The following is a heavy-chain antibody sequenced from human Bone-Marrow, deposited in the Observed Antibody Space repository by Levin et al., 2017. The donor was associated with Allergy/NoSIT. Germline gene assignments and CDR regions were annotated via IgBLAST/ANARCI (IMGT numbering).Heavy chain of an antibody. D-gene: IGHD6-19*01. V-gene: IGHV4-38-2*02. CDR3: ARVLRAVAGTTFDY. CDR2: IYHSGST. CDR1: GYSISSGYY. J-gene: IGHJ4*02. Sequence: ASETLSLTCTVSGYSISSGYYWGWIRQPPGKGLEWIGSIYHSGSTYYNPSLKSRVTISVDTSKNQFSLKLSSVTAADTAVYYCARVLRAVAGTTFDYWGQGTLVTVSS.